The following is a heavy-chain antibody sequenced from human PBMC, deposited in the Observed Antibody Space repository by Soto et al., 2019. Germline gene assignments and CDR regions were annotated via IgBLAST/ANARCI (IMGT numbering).Heavy chain of an antibody. D-gene: IGHD3-10*01. V-gene: IGHV3-73*02. J-gene: IGHJ6*02. CDR3: AISPGYYYGMDV. CDR1: GFTFSGSA. Sequence: EVQLVESGGGLVQPGGSLKLSCAASGFTFSGSAMHWVRQASGKGLEWVGRIRSKANSYATAYAASVKGRFTISRDDSKNTAYLQMNSLKTEDTAVYYCAISPGYYYGMDVWGQGTTVTVSS. CDR2: IRSKANSYAT.